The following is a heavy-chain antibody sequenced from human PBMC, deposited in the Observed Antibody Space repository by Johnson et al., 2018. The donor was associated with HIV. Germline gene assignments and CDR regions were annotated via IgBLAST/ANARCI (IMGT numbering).Heavy chain of an antibody. CDR1: DFTFTNNA. Sequence: QVQLLESGGGVVQPGMSLRLSCAASDFTFTNNAIHWVRQAPGKGLEWVAVISNDGTNTYYADSVQGRFTISRDNSRNSVSLQMIILRPKDTAMYYCASGVTARAPLLIWGQGTMVTVSS. V-gene: IGHV3-30*04. D-gene: IGHD6-6*01. CDR3: ASGVTARAPLLI. J-gene: IGHJ3*02. CDR2: ISNDGTNT.